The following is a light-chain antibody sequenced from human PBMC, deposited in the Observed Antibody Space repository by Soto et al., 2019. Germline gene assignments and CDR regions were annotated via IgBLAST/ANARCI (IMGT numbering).Light chain of an antibody. CDR2: KAS. V-gene: IGKV1-5*03. CDR1: QCISRW. CDR3: QQLNSYPIT. J-gene: IGKJ5*01. Sequence: DIQMTQSPSTLSASVGDRVTITCRASQCISRWLAWYQQKPGKAPKLLIYKASTLESGVPSRFSGSGSGTDFTLTISSLQPEDFATYYCQQLNSYPITFGQGTRLEIK.